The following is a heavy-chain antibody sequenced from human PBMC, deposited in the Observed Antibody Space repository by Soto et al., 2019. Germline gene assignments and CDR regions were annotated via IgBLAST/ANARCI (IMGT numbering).Heavy chain of an antibody. J-gene: IGHJ6*02. CDR2: IYPGDSDT. CDR3: ARLGLRHYYYYYGMDV. CDR1: GYSFTSYW. V-gene: IGHV5-51*01. Sequence: ESLKISCKGSGYSFTSYWIGWVRQMPGKGLGWMGIIYPGDSDTRYSPSFQGQVTISADKSISTAYLQWSSLKASDTAMYYCARLGLRHYYYYYGMDVWGQGTTVTVSS. D-gene: IGHD4-17*01.